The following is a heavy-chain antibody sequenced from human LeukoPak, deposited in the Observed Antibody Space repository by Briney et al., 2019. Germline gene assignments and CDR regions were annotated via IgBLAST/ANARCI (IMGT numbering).Heavy chain of an antibody. CDR1: GFTFSSYG. V-gene: IGHV3-30*18. CDR3: AKGGIAVAGPHYFDY. J-gene: IGHJ4*02. CDR2: ISYDGSNK. Sequence: TGRSLRLSCAASGFTFSSYGMHWVRQAPGKGLEWVAVISYDGSNKYYADSVKGRFTISRDNSKNTLYLQVNSLRAEDTAVYYCAKGGIAVAGPHYFDYWGQGTLVTVSS. D-gene: IGHD6-19*01.